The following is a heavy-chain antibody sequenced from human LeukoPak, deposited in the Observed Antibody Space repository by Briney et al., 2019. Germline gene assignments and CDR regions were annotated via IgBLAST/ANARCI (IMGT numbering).Heavy chain of an antibody. CDR3: ARPLSASGYDYDY. CDR2: IIPILGIA. V-gene: IGHV1-69*04. CDR1: GGTFSSYA. D-gene: IGHD5-12*01. J-gene: IGHJ4*02. Sequence: SVKVSCKASGGTFSSYAISWVRQAPGQGLEWMGRIIPILGIANYAQKFQGRVTITADESTSTAYMELSSLRSEDTAVYYCARPLSASGYDYDYWGQGTLVTVSS.